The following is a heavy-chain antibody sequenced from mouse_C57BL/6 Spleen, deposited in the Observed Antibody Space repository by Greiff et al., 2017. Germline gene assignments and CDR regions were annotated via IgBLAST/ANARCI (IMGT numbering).Heavy chain of an antibody. Sequence: QVQLQQSGAELARPGASVKLSCKASGYTFTSYGISWVKQRTGQGLEWIGEIYPRSGNTYYNEKFKGKATLTADKSSSTAYMELRSLTSEDSAVYFCAKKINYYGSSPHYFDYWGQGTTLTVSS. J-gene: IGHJ2*01. D-gene: IGHD1-1*01. CDR2: IYPRSGNT. V-gene: IGHV1-81*01. CDR1: GYTFTSYG. CDR3: AKKINYYGSSPHYFDY.